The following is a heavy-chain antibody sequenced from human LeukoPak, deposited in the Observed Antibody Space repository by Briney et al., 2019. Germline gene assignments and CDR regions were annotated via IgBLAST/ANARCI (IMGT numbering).Heavy chain of an antibody. CDR3: AKNYDFWSGYFDY. V-gene: IGHV3-23*01. CDR2: SSGSGGST. J-gene: IGHJ4*02. CDR1: GFTFSSYS. Sequence: AGGSLRLSCAASGFTFSSYSMNWVRQAPGKGLEWVSASSGSGGSTYYADSVKGRFTISRDNSKNTLYLQMNSLRAEDTAVYYCAKNYDFWSGYFDYWGQGTLVTVSS. D-gene: IGHD3-3*01.